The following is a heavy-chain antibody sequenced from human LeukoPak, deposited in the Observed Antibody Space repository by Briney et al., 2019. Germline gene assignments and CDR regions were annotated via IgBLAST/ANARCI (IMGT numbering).Heavy chain of an antibody. V-gene: IGHV4-34*01. CDR1: GGSFSGYY. Sequence: SETLSLTCAVYGGSFSGYYWSWIRQPPGKGLEWIGEINHSGSTNYNPSLKSRVTISVDTSKNQFSLKLSSVTAADTAVYYCARARVVNGFDPWGQGTLVTVSS. CDR2: INHSGST. D-gene: IGHD3-3*01. CDR3: ARARVVNGFDP. J-gene: IGHJ5*02.